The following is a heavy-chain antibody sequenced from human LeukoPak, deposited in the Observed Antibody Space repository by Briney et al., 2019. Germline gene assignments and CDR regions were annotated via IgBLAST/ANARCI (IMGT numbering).Heavy chain of an antibody. Sequence: SETLSLTCTVSGGSISSSSYYWGWIRQPPGTGLEWIGSIYYSGSTYYNPSLKSRVTISVDTSKNQFSLKLSSVTAADTAVYYCASEVAIFGVVIIERWFDPWGQGTLVTVSS. J-gene: IGHJ5*02. CDR2: IYYSGST. CDR3: ASEVAIFGVVIIERWFDP. CDR1: GGSISSSSYY. D-gene: IGHD3-3*01. V-gene: IGHV4-39*01.